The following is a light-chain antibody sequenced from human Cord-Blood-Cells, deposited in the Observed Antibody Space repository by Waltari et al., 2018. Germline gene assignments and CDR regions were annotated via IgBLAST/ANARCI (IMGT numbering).Light chain of an antibody. CDR2: DVS. CDR3: SSYTSSSTLV. CDR1: SSDVGGYNY. V-gene: IGLV2-14*01. Sequence: QSALTQPASVSGSPGQSITISCTGTSSDVGGYNYVSWYQQHPGKVPKLMIYDVSKRASGVSNRVSGSKSCNTASLTISGLQAEDEADYYCSSYTSSSTLVFGGGTKLTVL. J-gene: IGLJ2*01.